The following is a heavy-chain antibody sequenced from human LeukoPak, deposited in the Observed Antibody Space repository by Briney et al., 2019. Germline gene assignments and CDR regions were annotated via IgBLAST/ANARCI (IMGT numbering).Heavy chain of an antibody. D-gene: IGHD3-10*01. V-gene: IGHV4-59*11. J-gene: IGHJ4*02. Sequence: SETLSLTCTVSGGSISSHYWSWIRQPPGKGLEWIGYIYYSGSTNYNPSLKSRVTISVDTSKNQFSLKLSSVTAADTAVYYCARDRRWNGVWDYYGSGSYSNWGQGTLVTVSS. CDR1: GGSISSHY. CDR2: IYYSGST. CDR3: ARDRRWNGVWDYYGSGSYSN.